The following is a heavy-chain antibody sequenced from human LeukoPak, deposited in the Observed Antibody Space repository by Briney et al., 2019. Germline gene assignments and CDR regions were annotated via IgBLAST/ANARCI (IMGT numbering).Heavy chain of an antibody. D-gene: IGHD3-22*01. CDR1: VGSISRDY. CDR2: IYYIGGT. CDR3: ARVGSYYYDSSGYSLEYNWFDP. Sequence: HSEALSLTCAVPVGSISRDYWRWSRHPPGEGLGWVGYIYYIGGTSYNPSLKCRVALSVDTTKSQFSLKLSSVNAADTAVYYSARVGSYYYDSSGYSLEYNWFDPWGQGTLVTVSS. V-gene: IGHV4-59*01. J-gene: IGHJ5*02.